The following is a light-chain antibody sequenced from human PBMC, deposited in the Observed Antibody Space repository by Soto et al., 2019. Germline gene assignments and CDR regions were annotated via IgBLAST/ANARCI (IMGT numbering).Light chain of an antibody. Sequence: DIQMTQSPSTVSASVGDRVTITCRASQSISSWLAWYQQKPGKAPNLLIYKASSLESGVPSRFSGSGSGTEFTLTISSLQPDDFANYYCQQYNIYPWTFGQGTKVEIK. V-gene: IGKV1-5*03. J-gene: IGKJ1*01. CDR1: QSISSW. CDR2: KAS. CDR3: QQYNIYPWT.